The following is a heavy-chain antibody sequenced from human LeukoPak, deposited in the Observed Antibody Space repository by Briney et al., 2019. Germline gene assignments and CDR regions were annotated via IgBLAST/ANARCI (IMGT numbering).Heavy chain of an antibody. CDR3: ARDGTRGYSYGFLIY. D-gene: IGHD5-18*01. CDR1: GGTFSSYA. Sequence: GASVKVSCKASGGTFSSYAISWVRQAPGQGLEWMGGIIPIFGTANYAQKFQGRVTITADESTSTAYMELSSLRSEDTAVYYCARDGTRGYSYGFLIYWGQGTLVTVSS. CDR2: IIPIFGTA. J-gene: IGHJ4*02. V-gene: IGHV1-69*13.